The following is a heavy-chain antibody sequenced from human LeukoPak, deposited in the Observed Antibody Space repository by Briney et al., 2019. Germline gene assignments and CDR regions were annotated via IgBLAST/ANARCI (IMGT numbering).Heavy chain of an antibody. J-gene: IGHJ4*02. CDR3: AKDMTTVLYAGFDY. CDR2: ISWNSGSI. D-gene: IGHD4-11*01. Sequence: GGSLRLSCAASGFTFDDYAMHWVRQAPGKGLEWVSGISWNSGSIGYADSVKGRFTISRDNAKNSLYLQMNGLRAEDTALYYCAKDMTTVLYAGFDYWGQGTLVTVSS. CDR1: GFTFDDYA. V-gene: IGHV3-9*01.